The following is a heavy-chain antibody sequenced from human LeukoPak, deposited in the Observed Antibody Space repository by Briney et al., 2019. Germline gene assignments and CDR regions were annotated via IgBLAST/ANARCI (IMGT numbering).Heavy chain of an antibody. D-gene: IGHD6-19*01. CDR2: ISTTSSYT. V-gene: IGHV3-11*06. J-gene: IGHJ1*01. CDR1: GFTFSDYY. Sequence: GGSLRLSCAASGFTFSDYYMSWIRQAPGKGLEWVSYISTTSSYTNYADSVKGRFTISRDNSKNTLYLQMSSLRAEDTAVYYCVKDAVAVAGTVGYFQHWGQGTLVTVSS. CDR3: VKDAVAVAGTVGYFQH.